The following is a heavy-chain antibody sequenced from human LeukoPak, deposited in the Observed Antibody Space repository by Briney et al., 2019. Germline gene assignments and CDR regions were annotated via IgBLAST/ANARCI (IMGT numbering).Heavy chain of an antibody. Sequence: GGSLRLSSAGSGFSFSHYAINWVRQAPGKGLGWVSSITSSSDYIYYADSVKGRFTISRDNAKNLLYLQMNSLRAEDTAVYYCARDYPYSYYMNVWGNGTTVTVSS. V-gene: IGHV3-21*01. D-gene: IGHD4-11*01. CDR2: ITSSSDYI. J-gene: IGHJ6*03. CDR1: GFSFSHYA. CDR3: ARDYPYSYYMNV.